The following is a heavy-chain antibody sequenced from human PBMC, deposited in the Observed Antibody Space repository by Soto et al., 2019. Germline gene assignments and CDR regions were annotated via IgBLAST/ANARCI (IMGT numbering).Heavy chain of an antibody. J-gene: IGHJ4*02. CDR3: ARDLSGGSSWYEFDS. CDR2: VHYSGAT. CDR1: GDSIRISY. Sequence: AEPRSLTCTVSGDSIRISYWSWVRQPLGKGLEWIGYVHYSGATNSNPSLKSRVTISADTSKNQFSLKVVSVTPSDTAVYFCARDLSGGSSWYEFDSWGPRTLVTVSS. V-gene: IGHV4-59*01. D-gene: IGHD6-13*01.